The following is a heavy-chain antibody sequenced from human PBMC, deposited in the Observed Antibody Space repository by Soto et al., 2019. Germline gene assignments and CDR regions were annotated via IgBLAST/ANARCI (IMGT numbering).Heavy chain of an antibody. D-gene: IGHD4-17*01. V-gene: IGHV3-33*01. J-gene: IGHJ6*02. CDR1: GFTFSSYG. Sequence: QVQLVESGGGVVQPGRSLRLSCAASGFTFSSYGMHWVRQAPGKGLELVAVIWYDGSNKYYADSVKGRFTISRDNSKNTLYLEMTSLRAEDTAVYYGARDPAYGDSVSPNYYCMGVWGQGTTVTVAS. CDR2: IWYDGSNK. CDR3: ARDPAYGDSVSPNYYCMGV.